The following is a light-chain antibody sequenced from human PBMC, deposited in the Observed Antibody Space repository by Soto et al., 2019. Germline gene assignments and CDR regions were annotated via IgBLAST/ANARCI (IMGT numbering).Light chain of an antibody. CDR3: CSYVGRFVG. V-gene: IGLV2-11*01. Sequence: QSALTQPRSVSGSPGQSVTISCTGTSSDVGGYNYVSWYQQHPGKAPKLMIYDVSKRPSGVPDRFSGSKSGNTASLTISGLQAEDEADYYCCSYVGRFVGFGGGTKRTVL. J-gene: IGLJ2*01. CDR1: SSDVGGYNY. CDR2: DVS.